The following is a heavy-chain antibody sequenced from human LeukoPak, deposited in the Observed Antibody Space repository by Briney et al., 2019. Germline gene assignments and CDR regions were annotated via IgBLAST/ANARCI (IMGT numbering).Heavy chain of an antibody. CDR3: ARAGLPYYDSSGYSPFLI. V-gene: IGHV1-2*06. Sequence: GASVKVSCKASGYTFTGYYMHWVRQAPGHGLEWRGRISPNSGGTNYAQKFQGRVTITRDTSISTAYMELSGLRSDDTAVSYCARAGLPYYDSSGYSPFLIWGQGTMVTVSS. D-gene: IGHD3-22*01. CDR2: ISPNSGGT. CDR1: GYTFTGYY. J-gene: IGHJ3*02.